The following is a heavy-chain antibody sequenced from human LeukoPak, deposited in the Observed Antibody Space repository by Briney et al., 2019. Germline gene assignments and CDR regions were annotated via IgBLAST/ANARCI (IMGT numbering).Heavy chain of an antibody. D-gene: IGHD3-22*01. CDR3: ARHTYYYDSSGYYYRSYYFDY. V-gene: IGHV4-59*08. CDR2: IYYSGTT. Sequence: PETLSLTCTVSGGSINNYYWSWIRQPPGKGLEWIGYIYYSGTTNYNPSLKSRVTISVDTSKNQFSLKLSSVTAADTAVYYCARHTYYYDSSGYYYRSYYFDYWGQGTLVTVSS. J-gene: IGHJ4*02. CDR1: GGSINNYY.